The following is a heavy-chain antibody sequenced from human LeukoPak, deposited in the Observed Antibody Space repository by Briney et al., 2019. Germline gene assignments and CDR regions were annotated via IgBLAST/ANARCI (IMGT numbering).Heavy chain of an antibody. V-gene: IGHV4-34*01. J-gene: IGHJ4*02. D-gene: IGHD6-13*01. CDR2: INHSGST. Sequence: SETLSLTCAVYGGSFSGYYWSWIRQPPGKGLEWIGEINHSGSTNYNPSLKSRVTISVDTSKNQFSLKLSSVTAADTAVYYCARVSPAYSSSQYYFDYWGQGTLVTVSS. CDR3: ARVSPAYSSSQYYFDY. CDR1: GGSFSGYY.